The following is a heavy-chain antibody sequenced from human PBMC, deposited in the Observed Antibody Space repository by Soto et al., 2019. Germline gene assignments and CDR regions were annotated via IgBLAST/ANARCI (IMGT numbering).Heavy chain of an antibody. CDR3: AREKAVAGSLGLLYYYYGMDV. V-gene: IGHV3-33*01. Sequence: QVQLVESGGGVVQPGRSLRLSCAASGFTFSSYGMHWVREAPGKGLEWVAVIWYDGSNKYYADSVKGRFTISRDNSKNTLYLQMNSLRAEDTAVYYCAREKAVAGSLGLLYYYYGMDVWGQGTTVTASS. J-gene: IGHJ6*02. D-gene: IGHD6-19*01. CDR1: GFTFSSYG. CDR2: IWYDGSNK.